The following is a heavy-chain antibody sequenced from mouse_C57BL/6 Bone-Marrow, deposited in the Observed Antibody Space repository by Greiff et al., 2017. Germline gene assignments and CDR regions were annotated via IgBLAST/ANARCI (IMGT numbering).Heavy chain of an antibody. CDR2: IDPSDSYT. V-gene: IGHV1-69*01. D-gene: IGHD1-1*01. J-gene: IGHJ3*01. CDR3: ARKGDYYGSSSWFAY. Sequence: QVQLQQPGAELVMPGASVKLSCKASGYTFTSYWMHWVKQRPGQGLEWIGEIDPSDSYTNYNQKFKGKATLTVDKSSSTAYMQLSSLTSEDSAVYYCARKGDYYGSSSWFAYWGQGTLVTVSA. CDR1: GYTFTSYW.